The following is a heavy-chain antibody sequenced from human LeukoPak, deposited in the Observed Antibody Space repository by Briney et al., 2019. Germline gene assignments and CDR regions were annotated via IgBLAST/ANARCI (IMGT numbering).Heavy chain of an antibody. Sequence: SETLSLTCAVYGGSFSGYYWSWIRQPPGKRLEWIGEINHSGSTNYNPSLKSRVTISVDTSKNQFSLKLSSVTAADTAVYYCAREGTTPPLGDYYYGMDVWGQGTTVTVSS. CDR2: INHSGST. CDR1: GGSFSGYY. CDR3: AREGTTPPLGDYYYGMDV. J-gene: IGHJ6*02. V-gene: IGHV4-34*01. D-gene: IGHD1-1*01.